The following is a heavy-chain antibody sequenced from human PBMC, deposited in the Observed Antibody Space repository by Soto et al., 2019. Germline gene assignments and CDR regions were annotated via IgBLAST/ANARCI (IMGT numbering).Heavy chain of an antibody. CDR2: ISGSGGNT. V-gene: IGHV3-23*01. J-gene: IGHJ4*02. Sequence: EVQLLESGGGLVQPGGSLRLSCAASGFIFSNYALNWFRLAPGKGLEWLSSISGSGGNTYYADSVKGRFTISRDNSKNTLYLQVDSLRAEDTAIYYCARPSIVGPGTYWGQGTLVTVSS. CDR1: GFIFSNYA. CDR3: ARPSIVGPGTY. D-gene: IGHD6-13*01.